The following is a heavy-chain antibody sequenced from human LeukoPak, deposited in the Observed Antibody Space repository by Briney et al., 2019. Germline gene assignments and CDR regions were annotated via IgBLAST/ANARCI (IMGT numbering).Heavy chain of an antibody. CDR2: ISGSGGST. CDR1: GFTFSSYA. J-gene: IGHJ4*02. V-gene: IGHV3-23*01. CDR3: AKDLRSAWYFDY. D-gene: IGHD2-15*01. Sequence: PGGSLRLSXAASGFTFSSYAMSWVCQTPGKGLEWVSAISGSGGSTYYADSVKGRFTISRDNSKNTLYLQMNSLRAEDTAVYYCAKDLRSAWYFDYWGQGTLVTVSS.